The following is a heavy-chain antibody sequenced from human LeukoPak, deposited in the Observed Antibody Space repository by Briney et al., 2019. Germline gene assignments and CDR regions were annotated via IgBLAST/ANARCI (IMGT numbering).Heavy chain of an antibody. Sequence: PSETLSLTCAVYGGSFSGYYWSWIRQPPGKGLEWIWESKHSGGTNYNPSLKSRVTISVDTSKKQFSLTLTSVTAADTAVYYCARGQWEVRGIIITQLDYWGQGTLVTVSS. D-gene: IGHD3-10*01. V-gene: IGHV4-34*01. CDR2: SKHSGGT. CDR1: GGSFSGYY. CDR3: ARGQWEVRGIIITQLDY. J-gene: IGHJ4*02.